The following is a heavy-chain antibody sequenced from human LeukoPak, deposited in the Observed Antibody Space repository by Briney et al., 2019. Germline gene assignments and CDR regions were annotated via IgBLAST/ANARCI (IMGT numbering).Heavy chain of an antibody. D-gene: IGHD2-21*01. CDR1: GCTFSDSA. CDR3: RCGGQGY. J-gene: IGHJ4*02. Sequence: VRSLTLSCAASGCTFSDSAVRWVRQASGKGLEWVGRIRGKANSYATSYAASVTGRFTISRDDSKNTAYLQMNSLKTEDTAVYSCRCGGQGYWGQGTLVTVSS. V-gene: IGHV3-73*01. CDR2: IRGKANSYAT.